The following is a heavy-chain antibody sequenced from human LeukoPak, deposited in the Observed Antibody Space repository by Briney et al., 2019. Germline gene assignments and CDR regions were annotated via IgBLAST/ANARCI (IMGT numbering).Heavy chain of an antibody. Sequence: PGGSLRLSCAASGFTFSNYWMHWVRQAPGKGLVWVSRINSDGSNTNYADSVKGRFTISRDNVKNTLYLQMNSLRAEDTAVYYCARDRERLRSWWFDPWGQGTLVTVSS. J-gene: IGHJ5*02. D-gene: IGHD5-12*01. CDR2: INSDGSNT. CDR3: ARDRERLRSWWFDP. V-gene: IGHV3-74*01. CDR1: GFTFSNYW.